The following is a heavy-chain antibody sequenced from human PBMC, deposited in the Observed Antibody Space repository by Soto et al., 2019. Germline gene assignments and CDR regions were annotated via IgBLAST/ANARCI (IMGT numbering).Heavy chain of an antibody. J-gene: IGHJ4*02. CDR2: IYWDDDK. Sequence: SGPTLVNPTQTLTLTCTFSGFSLSTSGVGVGWIRQPPGKALEWLALIYWDDDKRYSPSLKSRLTITKDNSKNQVVLTMTNMDPVDTATYYCAHRLSPFGAGLPGGDYDYWGQGTLVTVSS. CDR3: AHRLSPFGAGLPGGDYDY. D-gene: IGHD4-17*01. V-gene: IGHV2-5*02. CDR1: GFSLSTSGVG.